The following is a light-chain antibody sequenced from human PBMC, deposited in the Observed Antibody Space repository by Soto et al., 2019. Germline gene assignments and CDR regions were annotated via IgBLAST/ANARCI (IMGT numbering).Light chain of an antibody. CDR2: AAS. CDR1: QSVSSN. J-gene: IGKJ1*01. Sequence: EIMMTQPPATLSMYPGEIATLSCRASQSVSSNLAWYQQKPGQAPRLLIYAASSRATGIPDRFSGGGSGTDFTLTISRLEPEHFAVYYCQQYGVTPRTFGQGTKV. V-gene: IGKV3-20*01. CDR3: QQYGVTPRT.